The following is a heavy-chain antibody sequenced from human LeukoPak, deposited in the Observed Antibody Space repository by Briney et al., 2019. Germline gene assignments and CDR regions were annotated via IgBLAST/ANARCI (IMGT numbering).Heavy chain of an antibody. CDR2: IPHYGSSA. CDR1: GFTFTRNC. V-gene: IGHV3-30-3*01. CDR3: ATGSDFYYDS. J-gene: IGHJ5*01. D-gene: IGHD1-26*01. Sequence: PGGSLRLSCTASGFTFTRNCMHWVRQAPGKGLEWVAAIPHYGSSALYADSVKGRFIISRDNSKNTQYLQMNSLRIEDSAVYYCATGSDFYYDSWGQGILVTVSS.